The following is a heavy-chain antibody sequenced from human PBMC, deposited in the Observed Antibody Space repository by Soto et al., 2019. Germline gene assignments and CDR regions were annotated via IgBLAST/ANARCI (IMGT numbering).Heavy chain of an antibody. J-gene: IGHJ5*02. CDR3: ARSPPGGSGSYYNVVRWFDP. CDR1: GGSFSGYY. Sequence: PSETLSLTCAVYGGSFSGYYWSWIRQPPGKGLEWIGEINHSGSTNYNPSLKSRVTISVDTSKNQFSLKLSSVTAADTAVYYCARSPPGGSGSYYNVVRWFDPWGQGTLVTVSS. CDR2: INHSGST. V-gene: IGHV4-34*01. D-gene: IGHD3-10*01.